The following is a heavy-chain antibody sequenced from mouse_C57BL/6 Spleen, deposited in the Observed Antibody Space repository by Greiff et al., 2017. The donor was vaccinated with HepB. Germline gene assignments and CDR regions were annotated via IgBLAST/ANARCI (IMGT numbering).Heavy chain of an antibody. CDR1: GYTFTSYW. CDR3: ARIKKIVATYLDY. CDR2: TNPTNGRT. Sequence: QVQLQQPGAELVKAGASVKMSCKASGYTFTSYWMHWVKQRLGQGLEWFAETNPTNGRTYYNEKFKSKATLTVDKSSSTAYMLLSGPTFEDSAVYYCARIKKIVATYLDYWGQGTTLVVSS. J-gene: IGHJ2*01. V-gene: IGHV1S81*02. D-gene: IGHD1-1*01.